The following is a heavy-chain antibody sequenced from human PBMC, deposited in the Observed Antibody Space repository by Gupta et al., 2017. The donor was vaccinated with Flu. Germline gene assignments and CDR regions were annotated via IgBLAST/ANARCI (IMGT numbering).Heavy chain of an antibody. J-gene: IGHJ6*02. CDR1: GFTISGSS. D-gene: IGHD3-22*01. V-gene: IGHV3-73*02. Sequence: EEQLVESGGGLVQSGGSLTLSCAAYGFTISGSSMPCVRQASGNGLEWVGRTRIKANKYATAYDESVKGRFTISRDDSKNTAYLQMNSLKTEDTAVYYCKIVVIITGTHHMDVWGQGTTVTVSS. CDR2: TRIKANKYAT. CDR3: KIVVIITGTHHMDV.